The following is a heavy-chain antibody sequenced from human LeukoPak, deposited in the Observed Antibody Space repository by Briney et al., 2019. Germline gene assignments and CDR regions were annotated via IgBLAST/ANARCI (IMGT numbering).Heavy chain of an antibody. V-gene: IGHV3-21*01. CDR2: ISSSGNYI. D-gene: IGHD6-19*01. J-gene: IGHJ4*02. CDR3: ARGQWLATPYFDY. Sequence: GGSLRLSCAASGFTFSSSAMNWVRQAPGKGLEWVSSISSSGNYIYYADSVKGRFTISRDNAKNSLYLQMNSLRAEDTAVYYCARGQWLATPYFDYWGQGTLVTVSS. CDR1: GFTFSSSA.